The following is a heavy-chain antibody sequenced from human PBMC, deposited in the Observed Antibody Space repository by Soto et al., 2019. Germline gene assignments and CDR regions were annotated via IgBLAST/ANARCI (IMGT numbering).Heavy chain of an antibody. CDR2: ISSSSSTI. J-gene: IGHJ4*02. D-gene: IGHD2-2*02. Sequence: LKISCAASGFTFSSYSMNWVRQAPGKGLEWVSYISSSSSTIYYEDSVKGRFTISRDNAKNSLYLQMNSLRAEDTAVYYCARDRVGKRYNFDYWGQGTLVTVSS. CDR3: ARDRVGKRYNFDY. V-gene: IGHV3-48*01. CDR1: GFTFSSYS.